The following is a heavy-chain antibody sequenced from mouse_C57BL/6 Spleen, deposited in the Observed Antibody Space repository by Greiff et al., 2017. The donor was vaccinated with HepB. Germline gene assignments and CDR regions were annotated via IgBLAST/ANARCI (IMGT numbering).Heavy chain of an antibody. CDR3: ARHEEAYYSNERFFDY. V-gene: IGHV1-62-2*01. D-gene: IGHD2-5*01. J-gene: IGHJ2*01. CDR2: FYPGSGSI. CDR1: GYTFTEYT. Sequence: QVQLKESGAELVKPGASVKLSCKASGYTFTEYTIHWVKQRSGQGLEWIGWFYPGSGSIKYNEKFKDKATLTADKSSSTVYMELSRLTSEDSAVYFCARHEEAYYSNERFFDYWGQGTTLTVSS.